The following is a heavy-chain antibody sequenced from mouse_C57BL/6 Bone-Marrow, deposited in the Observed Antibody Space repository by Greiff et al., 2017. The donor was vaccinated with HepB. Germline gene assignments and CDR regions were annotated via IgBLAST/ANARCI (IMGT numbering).Heavy chain of an antibody. V-gene: IGHV14-4*01. Sequence: QLQQSGAELVRPGASVKLSCTASGFNIKDDYMHWVKQRPEQGLEWIGWIDPENGDTEYASKFQGKATITADTSSNTAYLQLSSLTSEDTAVYYCTITTVVATRAYWGQGTLVTVSA. CDR1: GFNIKDDY. D-gene: IGHD1-1*01. CDR3: TITTVVATRAY. J-gene: IGHJ3*01. CDR2: IDPENGDT.